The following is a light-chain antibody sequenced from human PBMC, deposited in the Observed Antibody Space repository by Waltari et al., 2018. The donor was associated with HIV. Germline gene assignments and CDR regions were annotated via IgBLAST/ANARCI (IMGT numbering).Light chain of an antibody. J-gene: IGLJ2*01. CDR2: RNK. CDR3: ATWDDSLSVVV. V-gene: IGLV1-47*01. CDR1: SPNIGSNY. Sequence: SVLTQPPSASGTPGQRVTISCSVSSPNIGSNYVSWYQQLPGTAPKLLIYRNKQRPSGVPDRFSGSKSGTLASLAISGLRSEDEADYYCATWDDSLSVVVFGGGTKLTVL.